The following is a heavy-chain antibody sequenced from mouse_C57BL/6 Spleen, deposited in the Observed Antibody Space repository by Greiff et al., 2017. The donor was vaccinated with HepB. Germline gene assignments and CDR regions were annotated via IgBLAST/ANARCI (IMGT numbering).Heavy chain of an antibody. J-gene: IGHJ1*03. D-gene: IGHD2-5*01. CDR1: GYTFTDYY. Sequence: QVQLQQSGAELVKPGASVKISCKASGYTFTDYYINWVKQRPGQGLEWIGKIGPGSGSTYYNEKFKGKATLTADKSSSTAYMQLSSLTSEDSAVYFCARSPAYYSNYVGYFDVWGTGTTVTVSS. V-gene: IGHV1-77*01. CDR3: ARSPAYYSNYVGYFDV. CDR2: IGPGSGST.